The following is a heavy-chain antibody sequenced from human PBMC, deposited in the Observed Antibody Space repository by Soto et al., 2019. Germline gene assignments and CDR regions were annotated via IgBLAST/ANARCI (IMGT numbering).Heavy chain of an antibody. J-gene: IGHJ6*02. Sequence: QVQLQESGPGLVKPSQTLSLTCTVSGGSISSGGYYWSWIRQHPGKGLEWIGYIYYSGSTYYNPSLQSRVTISVDTSKNQFSLKLSSVTAADTAVYYCAREYYYDFWSGLPYYYYYGMDVWGQGTTVTVSS. CDR1: GGSISSGGYY. D-gene: IGHD3-3*01. V-gene: IGHV4-31*03. CDR3: AREYYYDFWSGLPYYYYYGMDV. CDR2: IYYSGST.